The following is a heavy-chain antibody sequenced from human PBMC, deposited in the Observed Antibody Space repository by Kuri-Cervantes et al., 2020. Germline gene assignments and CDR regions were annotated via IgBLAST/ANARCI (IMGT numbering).Heavy chain of an antibody. D-gene: IGHD2-15*01. CDR1: GYTFTGYY. CDR3: ESSSGSWGGSAFDI. Sequence: ASAQMSCKASGYTFTGYYMHWVRQAPGRGLEWMVWINTNSGGTNYSQKFQGWATMTRDTSISTAYMELSRLRPDDTAVYYCESSSGSWGGSAFDIWGQGTMVTVSS. CDR2: INTNSGGT. J-gene: IGHJ3*02. V-gene: IGHV1-2*04.